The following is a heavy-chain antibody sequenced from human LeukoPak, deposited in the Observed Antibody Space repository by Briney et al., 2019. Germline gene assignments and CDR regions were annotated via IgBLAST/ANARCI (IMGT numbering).Heavy chain of an antibody. Sequence: PGGSLRLSCAASGFTFSSYSRNWVRQAPGKGLEWVSYISSSSSTIYYADSVKGRFTFSRDNANNSLYLQMNILTAEDTAVYYCARGGIQLWLPYFDYWGQGTLVTVSS. D-gene: IGHD5-18*01. J-gene: IGHJ4*02. CDR1: GFTFSSYS. CDR3: ARGGIQLWLPYFDY. CDR2: ISSSSSTI. V-gene: IGHV3-48*01.